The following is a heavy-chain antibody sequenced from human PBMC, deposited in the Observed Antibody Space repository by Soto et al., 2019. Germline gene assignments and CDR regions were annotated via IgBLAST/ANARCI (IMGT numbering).Heavy chain of an antibody. V-gene: IGHV3-23*01. CDR3: SKDREQFRATVYDH. CDR2: VHINGDDT. CDR1: GFTFYNYA. Sequence: EVQLLESGGGLVQPGGSLRLSCAASGFTFYNYAMNWVRQAPGKGLEWVSSVHINGDDTYYADSGRGRFTISRDNSKNTLSLQMNSLRAEDTAVYYCSKDREQFRATVYDHWGQGTLVTVSS. J-gene: IGHJ5*02. D-gene: IGHD1-26*01.